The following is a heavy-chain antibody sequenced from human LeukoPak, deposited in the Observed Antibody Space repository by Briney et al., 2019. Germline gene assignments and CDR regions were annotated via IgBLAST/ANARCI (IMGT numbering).Heavy chain of an antibody. CDR3: ATVLGFGEFSPL. Sequence: GVPLRRSCSASGFTLSNYYMHWGRQAPGKGLVSDSRFNCDTSTITYQGSVKGPFTISRDHAKNCFYLQMNSLKAEHTDLYYCATVLGFGEFSPLGGQGAMVIVAS. D-gene: IGHD3-10*01. V-gene: IGHV3-74*01. CDR1: GFTLSNYY. J-gene: IGHJ4*02. CDR2: FNCDTSTI.